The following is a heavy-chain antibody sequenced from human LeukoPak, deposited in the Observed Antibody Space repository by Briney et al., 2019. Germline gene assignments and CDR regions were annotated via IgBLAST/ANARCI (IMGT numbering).Heavy chain of an antibody. D-gene: IGHD3-10*01. Sequence: GGSLRLSCAASGFSFSNYGMHWVRQAPGKGLEWVAVTSYDGSDKYYADSVKGRFTISRDNSKNTLYLQMSSLRAEDTAVYYCAGGSGSYYNTPPAHWGRGTLVTVSS. CDR1: GFSFSNYG. V-gene: IGHV3-30*03. CDR3: AGGSGSYYNTPPAH. CDR2: TSYDGSDK. J-gene: IGHJ4*02.